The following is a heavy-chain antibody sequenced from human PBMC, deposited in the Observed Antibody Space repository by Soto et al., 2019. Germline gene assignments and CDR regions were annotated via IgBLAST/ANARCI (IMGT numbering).Heavy chain of an antibody. J-gene: IGHJ4*02. V-gene: IGHV1-69*13. Sequence: ASVNVSSKASGGPLISHASSWVRQAPGQGMQWTGGIIPICGTANYAQKFQGRVTITADESTSTAYMELSSLRPEDTAVYYCARGASDSKIDYWGQGTLVTVPQ. D-gene: IGHD3-22*01. CDR2: IIPICGTA. CDR1: GGPLISHA. CDR3: ARGASDSKIDY.